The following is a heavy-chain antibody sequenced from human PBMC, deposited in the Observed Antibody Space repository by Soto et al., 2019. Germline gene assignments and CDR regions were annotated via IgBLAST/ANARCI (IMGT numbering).Heavy chain of an antibody. J-gene: IGHJ6*02. CDR2: IYSGGST. CDR1: GFTVSSNY. Sequence: GGSLRLSCAASGFTVSSNYRSWVRQAPGKGLEWVSVIYSGGSTYYADSVKGRFTISRDNSKNTLYLQMNSLRAEDTAVYYCARDRYYYDSSGPQDYGMDVWGQGTTVTVSS. D-gene: IGHD3-22*01. V-gene: IGHV3-53*01. CDR3: ARDRYYYDSSGPQDYGMDV.